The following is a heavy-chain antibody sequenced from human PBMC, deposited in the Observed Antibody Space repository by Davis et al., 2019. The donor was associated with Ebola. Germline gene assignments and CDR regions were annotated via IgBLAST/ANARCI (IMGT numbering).Heavy chain of an antibody. Sequence: ASVKVSCKASGYTFTSYGISWVRQAPGQGLEWMGWISAYNGNTNYAQKLQGRVTMTTDTSTSTAYMELRSLRSDDTAVYYCARVRLADYYDSSGSPYYFDYWGQGTLVTVSS. V-gene: IGHV1-18*01. J-gene: IGHJ4*02. CDR2: ISAYNGNT. CDR3: ARVRLADYYDSSGSPYYFDY. D-gene: IGHD3-22*01. CDR1: GYTFTSYG.